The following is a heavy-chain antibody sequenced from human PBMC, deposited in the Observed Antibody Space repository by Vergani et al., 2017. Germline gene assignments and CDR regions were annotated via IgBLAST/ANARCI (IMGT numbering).Heavy chain of an antibody. CDR2: ISSNGGST. CDR3: VKQSMNWFDP. J-gene: IGHJ5*02. V-gene: IGHV3-64D*06. D-gene: IGHD2-8*01. Sequence: VQLVESGGGVVQPGRSLRLSCSASGFTFSSYAMHWVRQAPGKGLEYVSAISSNGGSTYYADSVKGRFTISRDNSKNTLYLQMSSLRAEDTAVYYCVKQSMNWFDPWGQGTLVTVSS. CDR1: GFTFSSYA.